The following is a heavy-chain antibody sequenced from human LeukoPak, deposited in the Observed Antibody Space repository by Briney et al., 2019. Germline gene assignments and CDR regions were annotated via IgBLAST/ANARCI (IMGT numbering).Heavy chain of an antibody. CDR2: IKQDGSEK. Sequence: AGGSLRLFCAASGFTLSNYDMNWVRQAPGKGLEWVANIKQDGSEKYYVDSVKGRFTISRDNAKNSLYLQMNSLRAEDTAVYYCASGYYYDNSGYYYNSYWGQGTLVTVSS. D-gene: IGHD3-22*01. V-gene: IGHV3-7*01. J-gene: IGHJ4*02. CDR3: ASGYYYDNSGYYYNSY. CDR1: GFTLSNYD.